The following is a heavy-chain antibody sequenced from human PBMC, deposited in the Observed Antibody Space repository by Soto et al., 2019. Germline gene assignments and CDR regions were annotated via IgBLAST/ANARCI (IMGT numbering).Heavy chain of an antibody. CDR3: AHPARDPAGGKSDF. CDR1: GFAFSVYG. CDR2: VSSDGGLA. V-gene: IGHV3-30*03. J-gene: IGHJ4*02. Sequence: GGSLRLSCAAAGFAFSVYGMHWVRQPRGRGLEWVAVVSSDGGLAIYADSVKGRFTISRDNSKNTLCLQMNSLRGEHTAVYYCAHPARDPAGGKSDFWGQGALLTVSS. D-gene: IGHD6-25*01.